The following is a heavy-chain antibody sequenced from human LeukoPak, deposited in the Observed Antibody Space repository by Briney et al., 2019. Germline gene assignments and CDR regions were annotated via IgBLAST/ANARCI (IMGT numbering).Heavy chain of an antibody. CDR1: GVSVNSCY. CDR2: IYYSGST. J-gene: IGHJ4*02. D-gene: IGHD3-16*01. V-gene: IGHV4-59*02. Sequence: SETLSLTCTVSGVSVNSCYWSWIRQPPGKGLEWIGYIYYSGSTNYNPSLKSRVTISVDTSKNQFSLKLSSVTAADTAVYYCAREWGRKYYFDYWGQGTLVTVSS. CDR3: AREWGRKYYFDY.